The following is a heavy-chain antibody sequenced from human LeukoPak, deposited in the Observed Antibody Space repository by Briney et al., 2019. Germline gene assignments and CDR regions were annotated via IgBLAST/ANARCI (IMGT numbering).Heavy chain of an antibody. CDR2: IIPILGIA. J-gene: IGHJ4*02. CDR1: GDTFSSYA. Sequence: SVKVSCKASGDTFSSYAISWVRQAPGQGLEWMGRIIPILGIANYAQKFQGRITITADKSTSTAYMELSSLRSEDTAVYYCARRGGDNWGFVGWGQGTLVTVSS. V-gene: IGHV1-69*04. D-gene: IGHD7-27*01. CDR3: ARRGGDNWGFVG.